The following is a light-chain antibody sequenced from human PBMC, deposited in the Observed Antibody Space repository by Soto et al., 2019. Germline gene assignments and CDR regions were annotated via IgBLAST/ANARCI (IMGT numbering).Light chain of an antibody. V-gene: IGLV2-14*01. CDR3: SSYTSSSTQVV. CDR2: EVS. CDR1: SSDVGGYNY. J-gene: IGLJ2*01. Sequence: QSAPTQPASVSGSPGQSITISCTGTSSDVGGYNYVSWYQQHPGKAPKLMIYEVSNRPSGVSNRFSGSKSGNTASLTISGLQAEDEADYYCSSYTSSSTQVVFGGGTKLTVL.